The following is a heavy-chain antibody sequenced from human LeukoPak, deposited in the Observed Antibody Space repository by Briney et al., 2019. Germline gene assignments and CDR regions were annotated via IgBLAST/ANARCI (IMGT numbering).Heavy chain of an antibody. CDR3: ARERYNTGWYNY. CDR2: INHSGST. D-gene: IGHD6-19*01. Sequence: SETLSLTCAVYGGSFSGYYWSWIRQPPGKGLEWIGEINHSGSTNYNPSLKSRVTISVDTSKNQFSLKLNSVTAADTAVYYCARERYNTGWYNYWGQGTLVTVSS. CDR1: GGSFSGYY. J-gene: IGHJ4*02. V-gene: IGHV4-34*01.